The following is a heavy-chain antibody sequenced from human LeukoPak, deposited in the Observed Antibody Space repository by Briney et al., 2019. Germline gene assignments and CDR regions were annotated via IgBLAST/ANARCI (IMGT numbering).Heavy chain of an antibody. CDR1: GFTVSSNY. CDR2: IYSDGTT. D-gene: IGHD4-17*01. V-gene: IGHV3-53*01. Sequence: GGSLRLSCAASGFTVSSNYMSWVRQAPGKGLEWVSVIYSDGTTYYADSVKDRFTLSRDNSKNTLYLQMNSLRAEDTAVYYCARDPNGDYIGTFDIWGQGTMVTVSS. J-gene: IGHJ3*02. CDR3: ARDPNGDYIGTFDI.